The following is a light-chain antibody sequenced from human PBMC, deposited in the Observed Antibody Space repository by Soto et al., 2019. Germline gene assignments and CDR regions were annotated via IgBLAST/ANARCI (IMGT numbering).Light chain of an antibody. Sequence: EIVLTQSPGTLSLSPGERATLSCRASQSVSSSYLAWYQQKLGQAPSLLMYGASNRATGIPDRFSGSGSGTVFTLTISRLEPEDFAVYYCQQYNNWPWTFGQGTKVDIK. J-gene: IGKJ1*01. V-gene: IGKV3-20*01. CDR3: QQYNNWPWT. CDR2: GAS. CDR1: QSVSSSY.